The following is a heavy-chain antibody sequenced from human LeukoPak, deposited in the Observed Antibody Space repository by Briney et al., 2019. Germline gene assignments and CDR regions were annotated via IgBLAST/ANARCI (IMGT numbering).Heavy chain of an antibody. D-gene: IGHD3-10*01. V-gene: IGHV3-74*01. Sequence: GALRLCWAASGFTFSSYWMHSGRQAPGKGLVWVSRINTDGSSTSYADSVKGRFTISRDNAKNTLYLQMNSLRAEDTAVYYCARTITMDMDYWGQGNLVPVTS. CDR2: INTDGSST. CDR1: GFTFSSYW. J-gene: IGHJ4*02. CDR3: ARTITMDMDY.